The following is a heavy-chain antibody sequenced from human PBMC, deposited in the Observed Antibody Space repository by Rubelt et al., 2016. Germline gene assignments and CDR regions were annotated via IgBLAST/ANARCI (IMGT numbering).Heavy chain of an antibody. CDR3: ARGNGGWFGGAYGMDV. CDR2: IYYSGST. CDR1: GGSISSSSYY. J-gene: IGHJ6*02. D-gene: IGHD3-10*01. V-gene: IGHV4-39*07. Sequence: QLQLQESGPGLVKPSETLSLTCTVSGGSISSSSYYWGWIRQPPGKGLEWIGSIYYSGSTYYNPSLKSRVTISVETSTNQCSRKWSSVTAAATAVYYCARGNGGWFGGAYGMDVWGQGTTVTVSS.